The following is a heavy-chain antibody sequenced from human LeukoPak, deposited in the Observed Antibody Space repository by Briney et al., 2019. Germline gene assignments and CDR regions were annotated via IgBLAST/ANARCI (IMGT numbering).Heavy chain of an antibody. CDR1: GLTFSSYG. Sequence: GGSLRLSCAASGLTFSSYGMHWVRQAPGKGLEWVAVIWYDGSNKYYADSVKGRFTISRDNSKNTLYLQMNSLRAEDTAVYYCASAMVRGTTKGIDFDYWGQGTLVTVSS. J-gene: IGHJ4*02. CDR3: ASAMVRGTTKGIDFDY. CDR2: IWYDGSNK. D-gene: IGHD3-10*01. V-gene: IGHV3-33*01.